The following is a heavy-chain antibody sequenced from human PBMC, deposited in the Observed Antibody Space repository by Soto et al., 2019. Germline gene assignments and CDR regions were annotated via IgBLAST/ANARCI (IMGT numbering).Heavy chain of an antibody. J-gene: IGHJ4*01. CDR2: ISANDGGT. CDR3: ARGDGRLLRPLET. V-gene: IGHV1-18*01. CDR1: DSAFVTYV. D-gene: IGHD3-16*01. Sequence: QALLEQSGPEVKKPGASVRVSCWLYDSAFVTYVITWLRQAPGQGLEWMGWISANDGGTMSAMKFTDRLVMSTDPMRNTAYRQLGDVTTDDSAVYFCARGDGRLLRPLETWGHGTPVTVSS.